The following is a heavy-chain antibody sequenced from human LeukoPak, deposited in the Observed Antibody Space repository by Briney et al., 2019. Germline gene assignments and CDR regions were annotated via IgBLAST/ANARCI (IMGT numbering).Heavy chain of an antibody. V-gene: IGHV3-74*01. J-gene: IGHJ6*04. CDR2: ISGDGGTT. CDR1: GFTFSSYW. Sequence: QPGGSLRLSCAASGFTFSSYWMHWVRQAPGKGLAWVSRISGDGGTTNYADSVKGRFTISRDNAKNTLYLQMNSLRAEDTAVYYCAKDGAYYGSGSYYHYGMDVWGKGTTVTVSS. D-gene: IGHD3-10*01. CDR3: AKDGAYYGSGSYYHYGMDV.